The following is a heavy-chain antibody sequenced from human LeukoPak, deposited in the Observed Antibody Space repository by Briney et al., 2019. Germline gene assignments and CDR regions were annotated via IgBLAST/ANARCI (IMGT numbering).Heavy chain of an antibody. CDR2: IYYSGST. Sequence: LETLSLTCTVSGGSISSYYWSWIRQPPGKGLEWIGYIYYSGSTNYNPSLKSRVTISVDTSKNQFSLKLSSVTAADTAVYYCARGVDTYYYDSSGPQFDYWGQGTLVTVSS. J-gene: IGHJ4*02. CDR1: GGSISSYY. V-gene: IGHV4-59*01. D-gene: IGHD3-22*01. CDR3: ARGVDTYYYDSSGPQFDY.